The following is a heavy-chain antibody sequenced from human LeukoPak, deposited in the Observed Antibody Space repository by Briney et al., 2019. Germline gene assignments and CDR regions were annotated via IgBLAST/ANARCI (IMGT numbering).Heavy chain of an antibody. CDR3: ARAVSDYDFWSGFGYYYYYMDV. CDR2: INHSGST. CDR1: GGSISGYY. Sequence: SETLSLTCTVSGGSISGYYWSWIRQPPGKGLEWIGEINHSGSTNYNPSLKSRVTISVDTSKNQFSLKLSSVTAADTAVYYCARAVSDYDFWSGFGYYYYYMDVWGKGTTVTVSS. D-gene: IGHD3-3*01. V-gene: IGHV4-34*01. J-gene: IGHJ6*03.